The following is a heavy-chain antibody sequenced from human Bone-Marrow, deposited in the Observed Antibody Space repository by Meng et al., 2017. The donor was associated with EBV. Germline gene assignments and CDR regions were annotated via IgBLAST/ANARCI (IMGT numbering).Heavy chain of an antibody. D-gene: IGHD5-18*01. CDR3: ARESGRGYSSDY. V-gene: IGHV1-69*01. J-gene: IGHJ4*02. Sequence: QVQLVQFGAEVKKPGSSVKVSCKASGGTFRISAISWLRQAPGQGLEWMGGFLPILGAPNYAQRFQDRVTITADESTSTGYMELSSLRSDDTAVYYCARESGRGYSSDYWGQGTLVTVSS. CDR2: FLPILGAP. CDR1: GGTFRISA.